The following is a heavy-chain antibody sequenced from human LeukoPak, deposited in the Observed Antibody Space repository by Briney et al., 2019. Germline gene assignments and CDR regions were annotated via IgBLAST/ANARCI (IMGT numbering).Heavy chain of an antibody. J-gene: IGHJ4*02. CDR3: AKDIGEQWFFDY. CDR1: GFTFDDSA. Sequence: PGGSLRLSCATSGFTFDDSAMHWFRQAPEKGLEWVSLISGDGGSTYYADSVKGRFTISRDNSKNSLYLQMNSLRTEDTALYYCAKDIGEQWFFDYWGQGTLVTVSS. CDR2: ISGDGGST. V-gene: IGHV3-43*02. D-gene: IGHD3-10*01.